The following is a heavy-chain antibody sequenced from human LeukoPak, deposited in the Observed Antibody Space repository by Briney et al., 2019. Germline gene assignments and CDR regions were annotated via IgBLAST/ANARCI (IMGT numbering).Heavy chain of an antibody. V-gene: IGHV4-59*08. CDR1: GGSISSYY. CDR3: ARHLKWLRFSYYGMDV. J-gene: IGHJ6*02. D-gene: IGHD5-12*01. CDR2: IYYSGST. Sequence: SSETLSLTCTVSGGSISSYYWSWIRQPPGKGLEWIGYIYYSGSTNYNPSLKSRVTISVDTSKNQFSLKLSSVTAADTAVYYCARHLKWLRFSYYGMDVWGQGTTVTVSS.